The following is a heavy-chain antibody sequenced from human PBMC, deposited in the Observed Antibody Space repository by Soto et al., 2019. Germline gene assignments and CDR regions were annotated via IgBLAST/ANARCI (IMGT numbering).Heavy chain of an antibody. CDR2: IYHSGST. J-gene: IGHJ4*02. CDR3: ARVRIGGPSGYSRAHYFDY. Sequence: LSLTCAVSGGSISSGGYSWSWIRQPPGKGLEWIGYIYHSGSTYYNPSLKSRVTISVDRSKNQFSLKLSPVTAADTAVYYCARVRIGGPSGYSRAHYFDYWGQGTLVTVSS. CDR1: GGSISSGGYS. V-gene: IGHV4-30-2*01. D-gene: IGHD3-3*01.